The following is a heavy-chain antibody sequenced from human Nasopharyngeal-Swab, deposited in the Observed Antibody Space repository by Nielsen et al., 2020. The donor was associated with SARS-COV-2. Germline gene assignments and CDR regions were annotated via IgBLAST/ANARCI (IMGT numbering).Heavy chain of an antibody. J-gene: IGHJ3*02. CDR1: GFTFSSYG. Sequence: GESLKISCAASGFTFSSYGMHWVRQAPGTGLEWVAVIWYDGSNKYYADSVKGRFTISRDNSKNTLYLQMNSLRAEDTAVYYCASGYSGYDDAFDIWGQGTMVTVSS. V-gene: IGHV3-33*01. D-gene: IGHD5-12*01. CDR3: ASGYSGYDDAFDI. CDR2: IWYDGSNK.